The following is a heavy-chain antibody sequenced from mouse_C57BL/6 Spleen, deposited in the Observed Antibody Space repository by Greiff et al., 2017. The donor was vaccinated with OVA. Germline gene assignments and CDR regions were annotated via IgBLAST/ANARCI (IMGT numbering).Heavy chain of an antibody. J-gene: IGHJ2*01. CDR3: ARRIYYDTHAGGDY. D-gene: IGHD2-4*01. Sequence: QVQLQQPGAELVKPGASVKMSCKASGYTFTSYWITWVKQRPGQGLEWIGDIYPGSGSTNYNEKFKSKATLTVDTSSSTAYMQLSSLTSEDSAVYYCARRIYYDTHAGGDYWGQGTTLTVSS. V-gene: IGHV1-55*01. CDR1: GYTFTSYW. CDR2: IYPGSGST.